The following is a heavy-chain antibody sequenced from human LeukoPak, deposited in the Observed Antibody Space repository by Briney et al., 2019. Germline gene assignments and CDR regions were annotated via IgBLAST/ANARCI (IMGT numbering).Heavy chain of an antibody. D-gene: IGHD2-15*01. Sequence: GGSLRLSCAASGFTFSSYSMNWVRQAPGKGLEWVSSISSSSSYIYYADSVKGRFTISRDNVKNSLYLQMNSLRAEDTAVYYCAREFSEGYCSGGSCYSHYYGMDVWGQGTTVTVSS. J-gene: IGHJ6*02. CDR1: GFTFSSYS. V-gene: IGHV3-21*01. CDR2: ISSSSSYI. CDR3: AREFSEGYCSGGSCYSHYYGMDV.